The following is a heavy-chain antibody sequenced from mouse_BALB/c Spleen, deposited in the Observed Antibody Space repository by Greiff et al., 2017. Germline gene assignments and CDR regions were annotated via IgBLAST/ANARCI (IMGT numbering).Heavy chain of an antibody. J-gene: IGHJ3*01. CDR1: GYTFTSYW. D-gene: IGHD2-1*01. CDR3: ARSPYGNYDC. V-gene: IGHV1-7*01. Sequence: QVQLQQSGAELAKPGASVKMSCKASGYTFTSYWMHWVKQRPGQGLEWIGYINPSTGYTEYNQKFKDKATLTADKSSSTAYMQLSSLTSEDSAVYYCARSPYGNYDCWGQGTLVTVSA. CDR2: INPSTGYT.